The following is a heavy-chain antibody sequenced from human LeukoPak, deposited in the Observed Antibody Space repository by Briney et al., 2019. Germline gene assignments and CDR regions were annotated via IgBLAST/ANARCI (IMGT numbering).Heavy chain of an antibody. CDR2: ISSSSSYI. J-gene: IGHJ4*02. CDR1: GFTFSSYS. V-gene: IGHV3-21*01. Sequence: GGSLRLSCAASGFTFSSYSMNWVRQAPGKGLEWVSSISSSSSYIYYADSVKGRFTISRDNAKNSLYLQMNSLRAEDTAVYYCARDLAKYSSGWFFGWATLYFDYWGQGTLVTVSS. CDR3: ARDLAKYSSGWFFGWATLYFDY. D-gene: IGHD6-19*01.